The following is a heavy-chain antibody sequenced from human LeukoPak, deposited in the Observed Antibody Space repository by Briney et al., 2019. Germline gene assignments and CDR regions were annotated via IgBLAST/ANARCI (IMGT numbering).Heavy chain of an antibody. D-gene: IGHD3-10*01. Sequence: GGSLRLSCAASGFTFSTHDLNWVRQAPGKGLEWVSFISSRSSTIYYADSVKGRFTISRDNSKNTLYLQMNSLRAEDTAVYYCAKLKDYYGSGSSYLDYWGQGTLVTVSS. CDR1: GFTFSTHD. CDR3: AKLKDYYGSGSSYLDY. V-gene: IGHV3-48*01. CDR2: ISSRSSTI. J-gene: IGHJ4*02.